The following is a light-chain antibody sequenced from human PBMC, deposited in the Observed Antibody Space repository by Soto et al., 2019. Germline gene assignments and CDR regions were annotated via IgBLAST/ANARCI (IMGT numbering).Light chain of an antibody. J-gene: IGKJ1*01. V-gene: IGKV4-1*01. CDR2: WAS. CDR1: QSILSSSNNRNY. Sequence: DIVMTHSPDSLALSLGERATINCKSSQSILSSSNNRNYLVWYQQKPGQPPRLLIHWASTRKCGVSDGFNGSGSETDFTLTISSLQAEDVAVYYCQQYYSTPRTFGQVTKVEIQ. CDR3: QQYYSTPRT.